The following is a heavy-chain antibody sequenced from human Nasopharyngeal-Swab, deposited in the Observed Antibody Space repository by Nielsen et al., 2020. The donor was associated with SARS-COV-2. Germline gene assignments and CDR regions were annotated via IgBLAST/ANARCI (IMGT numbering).Heavy chain of an antibody. CDR2: ISYDGSNK. Sequence: GESLKISCAASGFTLSSNVMNWVRQAPGKGLEWVAVISYDGSNKYYADSVKGRFTISRDNSKNTLYLQMNSLRAEDTAVYYCASWGQMTDFDYWGQGTLVTVSS. V-gene: IGHV3-30-3*01. J-gene: IGHJ4*02. CDR3: ASWGQMTDFDY. CDR1: GFTLSSNV. D-gene: IGHD3-16*01.